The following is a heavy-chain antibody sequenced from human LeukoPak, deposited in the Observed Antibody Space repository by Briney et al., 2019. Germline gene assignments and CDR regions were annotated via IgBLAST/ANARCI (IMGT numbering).Heavy chain of an antibody. V-gene: IGHV4-4*07. CDR2: IYTSGST. CDR1: GGSISSYY. J-gene: IGHJ5*02. Sequence: PSETLSLTCTVSGGSISSYYWSWIRQPAGKGLEWIGRIYTSGSTNYNPSLKSRVTMSVDTSKNQFSLKLSSVTAADTAVYYCARELAVAGNGKKWFDPWGQGTLVTVSS. CDR3: ARELAVAGNGKKWFDP. D-gene: IGHD6-19*01.